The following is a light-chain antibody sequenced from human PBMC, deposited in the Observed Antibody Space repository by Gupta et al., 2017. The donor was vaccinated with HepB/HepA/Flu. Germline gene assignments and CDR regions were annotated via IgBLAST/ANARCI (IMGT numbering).Light chain of an antibody. CDR2: WAS. J-gene: IGKJ5*01. CDR1: QSILYSSNNKNY. CDR3: QQYSSIPIT. Sequence: DIVMTQSPDSLAVSLGEWATINCTSSQSILYSSNNKNYLTWYQQKPGQPPKVLIYWASTRESGVPDRFSGSGSGTHFTLTISSLQAEDVAVYYCQQYSSIPITFGQGTRVEIK. V-gene: IGKV4-1*01.